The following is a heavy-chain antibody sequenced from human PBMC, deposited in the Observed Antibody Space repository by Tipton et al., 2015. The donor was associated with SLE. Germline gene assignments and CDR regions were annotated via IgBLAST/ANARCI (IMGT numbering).Heavy chain of an antibody. CDR2: ISVYNGYT. Sequence: QLVQSGVEVKKPGASVKVSCKASGYIFIHKGISWVRQAPGQGLEFMGWISVYNGYTNYAQKFQGRVTLTTDTSTSTAYMELRSLRSDDTAVYYCARVVVGAFDYWGQGTLVTVSS. CDR1: GYIFIHKG. J-gene: IGHJ4*02. D-gene: IGHD2-15*01. CDR3: ARVVVGAFDY. V-gene: IGHV1-18*01.